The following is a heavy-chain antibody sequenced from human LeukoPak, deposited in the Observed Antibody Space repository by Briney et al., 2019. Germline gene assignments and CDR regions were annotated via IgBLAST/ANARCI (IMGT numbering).Heavy chain of an antibody. J-gene: IGHJ4*02. CDR2: ISSSSSYI. V-gene: IGHV3-21*01. CDR1: GFTFSSYS. D-gene: IGHD2-2*02. CDR3: ARDSVPAAIPTWIDY. Sequence: GGSLRLSCAASGFTFSSYSMNWVRQAPGKGLEWVSSISSSSSYIYYADSVKGRFTISRDNAKNSLYLQMNSLRAEDTAVYYCARDSVPAAIPTWIDYWGQGTLVTVSS.